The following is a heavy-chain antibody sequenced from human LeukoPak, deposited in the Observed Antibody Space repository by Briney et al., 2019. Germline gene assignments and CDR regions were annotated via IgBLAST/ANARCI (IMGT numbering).Heavy chain of an antibody. CDR3: ARDQGGSSWYPGYYYYGMDV. Sequence: GGSLRLSCAASGFTFSSYAMHWVRQAPGKGLEWVAVISYDGGNKYYADSVKGRFTISRDNSKNTLYLQMNSLRAEDTAVYYCARDQGGSSWYPGYYYYGMDVWGQGTTVTVSS. CDR1: GFTFSSYA. V-gene: IGHV3-30-3*01. CDR2: ISYDGGNK. J-gene: IGHJ6*02. D-gene: IGHD6-13*01.